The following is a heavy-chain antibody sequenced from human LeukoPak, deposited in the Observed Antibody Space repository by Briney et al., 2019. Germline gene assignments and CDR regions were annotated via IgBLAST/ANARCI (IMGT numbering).Heavy chain of an antibody. Sequence: GGSLRLSCAASGFTLSSCAMSWVRQAPGKGLEWVSATSSSDAGTYYADSVRGRFTISRDNSKNTLYLQLNSLRGDDTAVYYCARGFSEGWYYYDSSGYAVDYWGQGTLVTVSS. J-gene: IGHJ4*02. CDR2: TSSSDAGT. D-gene: IGHD3-22*01. V-gene: IGHV3-23*01. CDR3: ARGFSEGWYYYDSSGYAVDY. CDR1: GFTLSSCA.